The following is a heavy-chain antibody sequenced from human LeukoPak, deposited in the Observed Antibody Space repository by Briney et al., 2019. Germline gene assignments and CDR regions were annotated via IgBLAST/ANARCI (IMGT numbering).Heavy chain of an antibody. CDR2: ILYSGST. J-gene: IGHJ4*02. V-gene: IGHV4-39*07. CDR1: GGPNSSSSYY. D-gene: IGHD2-15*01. Sequence: ASETLPHPCCVSGGPNSSSSYYWRWIRQPPGKGLEWMGSILYSGSTYFYPSLKSRVTISVDTTKHLCSLKLSSVTAADTAVYYCARVFQDIVVVVAATSFYFDYWGRGTLDSVSS. CDR3: ARVFQDIVVVVAATSFYFDY.